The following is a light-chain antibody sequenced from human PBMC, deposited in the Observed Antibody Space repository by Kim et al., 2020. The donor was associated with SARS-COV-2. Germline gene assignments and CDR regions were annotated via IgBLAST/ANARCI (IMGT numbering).Light chain of an antibody. CDR3: QQYYSTLT. J-gene: IGKJ4*01. V-gene: IGKV4-1*01. Sequence: DFVVTQSPDSLAVSLGERATINCKSSQSVLYSSNNKNYLAWYQQKPGQSPKLLIYWASTRESGVPDRFSGSGSGTDFTLTISSLQAEDVEVYYCQQYYSTLTFGGGTKVDIQ. CDR2: WAS. CDR1: QSVLYSSNNKNY.